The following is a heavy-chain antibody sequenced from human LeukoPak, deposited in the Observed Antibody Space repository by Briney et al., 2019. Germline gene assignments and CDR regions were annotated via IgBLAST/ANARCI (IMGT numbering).Heavy chain of an antibody. D-gene: IGHD5-24*01. J-gene: IGHJ4*02. CDR2: INQGGSEK. CDR3: ARERDGRFFDY. V-gene: IGHV3-7*01. Sequence: PGGSLRLPCAVSGLTFRSYWMSWVRQAPGKGLEWVANINQGGSEKYFVDSVRGRFTVSRDNAKNLLHLQMDTLRADDTAVYYCARERDGRFFDYWGQGTLVTVSS. CDR1: GLTFRSYW.